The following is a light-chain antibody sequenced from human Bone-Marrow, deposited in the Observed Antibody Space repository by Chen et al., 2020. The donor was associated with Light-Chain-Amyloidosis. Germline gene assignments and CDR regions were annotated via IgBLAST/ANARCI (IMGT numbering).Light chain of an antibody. J-gene: IGLJ2*01. CDR2: RDT. V-gene: IGLV3-25*03. Sequence: SYELTQPPSVSVSPGQTARITCSGDDLPTKYAYWYQQKPGQAPVLVIHRDTGRPSGISARFSGPGSGTTAALTISGVEAADEAADHCQSADSSVTYEVIFGGGTKLTVL. CDR1: DLPTKY. CDR3: QSADSSVTYEVI.